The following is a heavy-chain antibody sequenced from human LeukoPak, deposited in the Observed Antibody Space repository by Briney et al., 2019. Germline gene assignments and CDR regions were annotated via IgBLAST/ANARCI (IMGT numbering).Heavy chain of an antibody. D-gene: IGHD3-22*01. Sequence: PSETLSLTCTVSGGSISSYYWNWIRQSPGKGLEWIGYMYYRGSTNYNPSLKSRVTISLDTSKNQFSLNLSSVTAADTAVYYCAAAIVTPYYYYGIDIWGQGTTVTVSS. V-gene: IGHV4-59*01. CDR1: GGSISSYY. J-gene: IGHJ6*02. CDR3: AAAIVTPYYYYGIDI. CDR2: MYYRGST.